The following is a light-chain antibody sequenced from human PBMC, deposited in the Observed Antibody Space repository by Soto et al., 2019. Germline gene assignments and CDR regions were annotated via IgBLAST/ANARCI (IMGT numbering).Light chain of an antibody. CDR3: QHYYNWPPGGT. J-gene: IGKJ1*01. CDR1: QSVSRN. CDR2: DAS. Sequence: EIVMTQSPATLSVSPGGEATLSCRASQSVSRNLAWYQQKPGQAPSLLIFDASTRATGVPARFSGSGSGTEFTLTIRTLQSDDFAVYYCQHYYNWPPGGTFAQETKVEI. V-gene: IGKV3-15*01.